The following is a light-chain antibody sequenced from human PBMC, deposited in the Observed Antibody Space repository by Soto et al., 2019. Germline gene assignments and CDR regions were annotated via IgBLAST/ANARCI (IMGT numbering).Light chain of an antibody. CDR3: QQYYSYWT. CDR2: KAS. J-gene: IGKJ1*01. Sequence: DIQVTQSPSTLSASVGDRVTITCRASQSISSWLAWYQHKPAKAPKLLIHKASSLESGVPSRFSGSGSGTEFPLTISSLQPDDFATYYCQQYYSYWTFGQGTKVEI. CDR1: QSISSW. V-gene: IGKV1-5*03.